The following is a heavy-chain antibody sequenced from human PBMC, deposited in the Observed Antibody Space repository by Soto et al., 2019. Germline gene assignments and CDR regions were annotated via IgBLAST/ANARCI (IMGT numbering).Heavy chain of an antibody. J-gene: IGHJ6*02. D-gene: IGHD2-15*01. CDR1: GGTFSSYA. V-gene: IGHV1-69*13. CDR2: IIPIFGTA. CDR3: ARGLRVVAEKHYYFYGMDV. Sequence: AASGKVSCKASGGTFSSYAISWVRQAPGQGLEWMGGIIPIFGTANYAQKFQGRVTITADESTSTAYMELSGLRSEDTAVYYCARGLRVVAEKHYYFYGMDVWGQVTTVPVS.